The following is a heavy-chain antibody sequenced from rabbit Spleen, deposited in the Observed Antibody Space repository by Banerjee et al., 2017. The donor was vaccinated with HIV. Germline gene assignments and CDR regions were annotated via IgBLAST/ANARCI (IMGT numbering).Heavy chain of an antibody. CDR3: ARDTGSSFSSYGMDL. Sequence: QEQLVESGGGLVQPEGSLTLTCIASGVSFSAESYICWVRQAPGRGLEWIACIDAGSSGFTYFANWAKGRFTLSKTSSTTVTLQMTSLTAADTATYFCARDTGSSFSSYGMDLLGPGTLVTVS. CDR1: GVSFSAESY. D-gene: IGHD8-1*01. J-gene: IGHJ6*01. V-gene: IGHV1S45*01. CDR2: IDAGSSGFT.